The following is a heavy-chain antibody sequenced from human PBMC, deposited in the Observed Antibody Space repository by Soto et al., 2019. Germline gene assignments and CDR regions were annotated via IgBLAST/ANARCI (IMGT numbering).Heavy chain of an antibody. CDR3: ARAGSRGWGLGRFRCDP. J-gene: IGHJ5*02. D-gene: IGHD6-19*01. Sequence: QVQLVESGGGVVQPGRSLRLSCAASGFTFSSYAMHWVRQAPGKGLEWVAVISYDGSNKYYADSVKGRFTISRDNSKNTLYLQMNSLRAEDTAVYYCARAGSRGWGLGRFRCDPWGQGTLVTVSS. V-gene: IGHV3-30-3*01. CDR2: ISYDGSNK. CDR1: GFTFSSYA.